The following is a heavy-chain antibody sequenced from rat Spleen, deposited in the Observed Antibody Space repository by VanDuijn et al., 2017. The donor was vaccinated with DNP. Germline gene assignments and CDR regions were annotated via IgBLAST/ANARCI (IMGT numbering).Heavy chain of an antibody. D-gene: IGHD1-11*01. V-gene: IGHV4-2*01. J-gene: IGHJ3*01. CDR2: INKDSSTI. CDR1: GFKLNDYW. Sequence: EVKLVESGGGLVQPGRSLKLSCAASGFKLNDYWMGWVRPAPWKELEWIGEINKDSSTINYTTSLKDKFTISRDNAQNTLYLQMSKLGSEDTDIYYCARAGWHGWLAYWGQGTLVTVSS. CDR3: ARAGWHGWLAY.